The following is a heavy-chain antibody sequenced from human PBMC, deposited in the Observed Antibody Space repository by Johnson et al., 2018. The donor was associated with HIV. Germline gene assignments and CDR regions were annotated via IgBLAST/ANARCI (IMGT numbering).Heavy chain of an antibody. Sequence: QVQPVESGGGLVQPGRSLRLSCPASGFSFSIYAMHWVRQAPGKRLEWVAVISYDGSNKYYPDSVKGRFTISRDNSKNTLYLQMNSLRAEDTAVYYCAREGQEFNDAFDIWGQGTMVTVSS. CDR1: GFSFSIYA. D-gene: IGHD3-10*01. CDR3: AREGQEFNDAFDI. V-gene: IGHV3-30*04. J-gene: IGHJ3*02. CDR2: ISYDGSNK.